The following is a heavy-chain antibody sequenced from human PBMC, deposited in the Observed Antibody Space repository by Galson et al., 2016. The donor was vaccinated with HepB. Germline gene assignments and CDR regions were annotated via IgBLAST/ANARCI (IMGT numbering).Heavy chain of an antibody. D-gene: IGHD2-2*01. CDR2: ISWHGRSI. CDR1: GFTFEDYT. J-gene: IGHJ4*02. V-gene: IGHV3-9*03. CDR3: AKGDCSTSSCFSLHY. Sequence: SLRLSCAASGFTFEDYTMHWVRQAPGKGLEWVSSISWHGRSIGYADSVKGRLTISRDNAKNSVYLEMNSLRSEDMALYYCAKGDCSTSSCFSLHYWGQGTLVTVSS.